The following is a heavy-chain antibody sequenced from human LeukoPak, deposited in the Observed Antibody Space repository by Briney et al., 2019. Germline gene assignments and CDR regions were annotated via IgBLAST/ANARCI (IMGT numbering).Heavy chain of an antibody. D-gene: IGHD3-10*01. CDR3: ARGPESGSYYAWFDP. Sequence: SETLSLTCTVSGGSISSGGYYWSWIRQPPGKGLEWIGYINHSGSTNYNPSLKSRVTISVDTSKNQFSLRLISVTAADTALYYCARGPESGSYYAWFDPWGQGTVVTVSS. CDR2: INHSGST. J-gene: IGHJ5*02. CDR1: GGSISSGGYY. V-gene: IGHV4-30-2*01.